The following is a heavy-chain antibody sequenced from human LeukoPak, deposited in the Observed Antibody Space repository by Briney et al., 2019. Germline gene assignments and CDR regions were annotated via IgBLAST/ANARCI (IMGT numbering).Heavy chain of an antibody. D-gene: IGHD2-2*01. J-gene: IGHJ4*02. CDR3: ANGGRGAVVAPAAPFDY. Sequence: GGSLRLSCAVSGFTFSIYAMSWVRQAPGKGLEWVSAISGSGGSSYYADSVKGRFTISRDNSKNTLYLQLNSLRAEDTAIYYCANGGRGAVVAPAAPFDYWGQGTLVTVSS. CDR1: GFTFSIYA. V-gene: IGHV3-23*01. CDR2: ISGSGGSS.